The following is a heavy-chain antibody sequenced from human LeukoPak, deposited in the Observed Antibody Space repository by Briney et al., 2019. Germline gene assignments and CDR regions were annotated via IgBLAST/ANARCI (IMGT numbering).Heavy chain of an antibody. J-gene: IGHJ6*02. CDR3: ARDRLFRGMDV. CDR2: IYYSGST. Sequence: PSETLSLTCTVSGGSISSYYWSWIRQPPGKGLEWIGYIYYSGSTNYNPSLKSRVTISVDTSKNQFSLKLSSVTAADTAVYYCARDRLFRGMDVWGQGTTVTVSS. CDR1: GGSISSYY. D-gene: IGHD3-10*01. V-gene: IGHV4-59*01.